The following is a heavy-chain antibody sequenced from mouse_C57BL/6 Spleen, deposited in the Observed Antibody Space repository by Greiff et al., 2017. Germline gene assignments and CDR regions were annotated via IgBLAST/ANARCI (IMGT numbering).Heavy chain of an antibody. D-gene: IGHD2-10*02. CDR2: IRLKSDNYET. CDR1: GFTFSNYW. V-gene: IGHV6-3*01. Sequence: EVQLVESGGGLVQPGGSMKLSCVASGFTFSNYWMNWVRQSPEKGLEWVAQIRLKSDNYETHSAESVKGRFTISRDDSKSSVYLQMHNLRAEDTGIYYCTLYEGDYWGQGTTLTVSS. J-gene: IGHJ2*01. CDR3: TLYEGDY.